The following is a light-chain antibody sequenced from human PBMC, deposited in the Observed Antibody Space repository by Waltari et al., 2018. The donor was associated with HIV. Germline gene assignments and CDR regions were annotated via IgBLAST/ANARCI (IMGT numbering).Light chain of an antibody. CDR3: QQTYSTPHT. V-gene: IGKV1-39*01. J-gene: IGKJ2*01. CDR1: QSLGSY. Sequence: DIQMTQSPSSLSTSVGDRVTITCRASQSLGSYLNWYQQKPGKAPKLLIYAASSLQSGVPSRFSGSGSGTDFTLSISTLQPEDFATYYCQQTYSTPHTFGQGTKLEI. CDR2: AAS.